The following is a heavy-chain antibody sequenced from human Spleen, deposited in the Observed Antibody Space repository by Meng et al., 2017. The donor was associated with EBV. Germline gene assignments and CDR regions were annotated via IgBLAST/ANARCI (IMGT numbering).Heavy chain of an antibody. CDR3: ATGVTTVRDGFNR. Sequence: QVQFVEVGDEVKKPGTPVKVSSKASGYTFINNARQSVRQAPGQRLEWMGWLNNAPGNTKYSQKFQDRVTITRDTSASTAYMEMRSLRSEDTAVYYCATGVTTVRDGFNRWGQGTLVTVSS. D-gene: IGHD5-24*01. J-gene: IGHJ5*02. CDR2: LNNAPGNT. V-gene: IGHV1-3*04. CDR1: GYTFINNA.